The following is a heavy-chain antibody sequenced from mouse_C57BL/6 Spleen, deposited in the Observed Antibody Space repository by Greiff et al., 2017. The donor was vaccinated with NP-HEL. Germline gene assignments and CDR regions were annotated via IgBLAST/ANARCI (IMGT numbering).Heavy chain of an antibody. D-gene: IGHD2-4*01. CDR1: GYTFTNYW. Sequence: QVQLQQSGAELVRPGTSVKMSCKASGYTFTNYWIGWAKQRPGHGLEWIGDIYPGGGYTNYNEKFKGKATLTADKSSSTAYMQFSSLTSEDSAIYDCARWYDYDGGAWFAYWGQGTLVTVSA. CDR3: ARWYDYDGGAWFAY. J-gene: IGHJ3*01. CDR2: IYPGGGYT. V-gene: IGHV1-63*01.